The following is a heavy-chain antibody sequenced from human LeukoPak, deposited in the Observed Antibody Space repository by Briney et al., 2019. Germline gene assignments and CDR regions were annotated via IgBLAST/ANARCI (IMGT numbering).Heavy chain of an antibody. V-gene: IGHV3-33*01. J-gene: IGHJ4*02. CDR3: ARDGGYSSGWYGRSVRDPLTYYFDY. Sequence: PGGSLRLSCAASGFTFSSYGMHWVRQAPGKGLEWVAVIWYDGSNKYYADSVKGRFTISRDNSKNTLYLQMNSLRAEDTAVYYCARDGGYSSGWYGRSVRDPLTYYFDYWGQGTLVTVSS. D-gene: IGHD6-19*01. CDR2: IWYDGSNK. CDR1: GFTFSSYG.